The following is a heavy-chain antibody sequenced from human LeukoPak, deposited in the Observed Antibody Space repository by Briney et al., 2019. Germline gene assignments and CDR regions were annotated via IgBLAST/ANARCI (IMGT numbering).Heavy chain of an antibody. CDR1: GGTFSSYA. Sequence: SVKVSCKASGGTFSSYAISWVRQAPGQGLEWMGGIIPIFGTANYAQKFQGRVTITADESTSTAYMELSSLRSEDTAVYSCARGSYPAGTADYWGQGTLVTVSS. V-gene: IGHV1-69*01. D-gene: IGHD6-13*01. CDR3: ARGSYPAGTADY. J-gene: IGHJ4*02. CDR2: IIPIFGTA.